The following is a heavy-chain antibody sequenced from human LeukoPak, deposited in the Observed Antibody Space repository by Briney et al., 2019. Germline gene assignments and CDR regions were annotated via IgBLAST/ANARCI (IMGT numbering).Heavy chain of an antibody. Sequence: TSETLSLTCAVYGGSFSGYYWSWIRQPPGKGLEWIGEINHSGSTNYNPSLKSRVTISVDTPKNQFSLKLSSVTAADTAVYYCARHGANDSSGYPFRLFDYWGQGTLVTVSS. CDR1: GGSFSGYY. J-gene: IGHJ4*02. CDR3: ARHGANDSSGYPFRLFDY. D-gene: IGHD3-22*01. V-gene: IGHV4-34*01. CDR2: INHSGST.